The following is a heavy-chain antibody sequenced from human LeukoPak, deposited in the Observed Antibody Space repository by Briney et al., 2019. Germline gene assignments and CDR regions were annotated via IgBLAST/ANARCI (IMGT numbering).Heavy chain of an antibody. CDR2: ISYDGSNK. CDR3: AKGARIAAARDWFDP. Sequence: GGSLRLSCAASGFTFSSYGMHWVRQAPGKGLEWVAVISYDGSNKYYADSVKGRFTISRDNSKNTLYLQMNSLRAEDTAVYYCAKGARIAAARDWFDPWGQGTLVTVSS. J-gene: IGHJ5*02. V-gene: IGHV3-30*18. CDR1: GFTFSSYG. D-gene: IGHD6-13*01.